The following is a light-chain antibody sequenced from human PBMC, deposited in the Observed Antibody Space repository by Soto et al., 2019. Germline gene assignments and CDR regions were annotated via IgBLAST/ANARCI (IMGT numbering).Light chain of an antibody. Sequence: DIQLTQSPSSLSASVGDRITITCRASQGISTYLAWYQQKPGKVPKFLIFAASTLHSGVPSRFSGSGSGTDFTLTMSSLQPEDVATYYCQNYNSAPWTFGQGTKVEIK. CDR2: AAS. V-gene: IGKV1-27*01. CDR3: QNYNSAPWT. CDR1: QGISTY. J-gene: IGKJ1*01.